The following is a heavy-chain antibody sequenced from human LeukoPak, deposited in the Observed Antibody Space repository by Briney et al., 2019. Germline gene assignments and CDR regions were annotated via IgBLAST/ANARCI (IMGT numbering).Heavy chain of an antibody. CDR3: ARSARIVGATTSVDY. V-gene: IGHV3-21*01. D-gene: IGHD1-26*01. Sequence: PGGSLRLSCAASGFTFSSYSTNWVRQAPGKGLEWVSSISSSSSYIYYADSVKGRFTISRDNAKNSLYLQMNSLRAEDTAVYYCARSARIVGATTSVDYWGQGTLVTVPS. CDR2: ISSSSSYI. CDR1: GFTFSSYS. J-gene: IGHJ4*02.